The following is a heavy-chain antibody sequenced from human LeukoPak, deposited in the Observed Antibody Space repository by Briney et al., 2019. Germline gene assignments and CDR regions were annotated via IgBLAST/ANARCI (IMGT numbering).Heavy chain of an antibody. CDR2: IRCDGSFT. CDR1: VFTFSSSD. D-gene: IGHD1/OR15-1a*01. CDR3: AKDPGGTFEF. J-gene: IGHJ4*02. V-gene: IGHV3-30*02. Sequence: ALRLSCAASVFTFSSSDMHWVRQAPGKGLAGVEFIRCDGSFTNYADSVKGRFTNFRDNSKNTLYLQTNSLRTDDTAIYYCAKDPGGTFEFWGKGTLVIVS.